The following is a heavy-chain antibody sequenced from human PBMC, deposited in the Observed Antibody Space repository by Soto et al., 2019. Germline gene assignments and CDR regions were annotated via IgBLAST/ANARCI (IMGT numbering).Heavy chain of an antibody. CDR2: IYPGDSDT. D-gene: IGHD1-7*01. Sequence: EVQVVQSGAEVKKPGESLKISCKGSGYSFTSYWIGWVRQMPGKGLEWMGIIYPGDSDTRYSPSFQGQVTISADKSISTAYLQWSSLKASDTAMYYCARQGDLTGTSKGGIDSWGLGTLVTVSS. CDR1: GYSFTSYW. J-gene: IGHJ4*02. V-gene: IGHV5-51*01. CDR3: ARQGDLTGTSKGGIDS.